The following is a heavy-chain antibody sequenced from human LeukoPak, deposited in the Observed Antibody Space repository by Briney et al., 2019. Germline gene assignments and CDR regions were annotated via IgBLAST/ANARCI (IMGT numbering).Heavy chain of an antibody. V-gene: IGHV4-59*08. CDR1: GDSISTYY. J-gene: IGHJ4*02. Sequence: SETLSLTCTVSGDSISTYYWSWIRQPPGKRLEWIGYIYFSGTTNYNPSLKSRVTISVDTSRNQFSLRLSSVTAADTAVYYCARHGPLYDIWSAQFYFDYWGQGTLVTVSS. D-gene: IGHD3-3*01. CDR3: ARHGPLYDIWSAQFYFDY. CDR2: IYFSGTT.